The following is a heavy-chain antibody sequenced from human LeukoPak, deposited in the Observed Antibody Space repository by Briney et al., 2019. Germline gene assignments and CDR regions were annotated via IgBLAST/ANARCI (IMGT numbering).Heavy chain of an antibody. CDR2: IYSGGST. CDR1: GFTVSSNY. V-gene: IGHV3-53*05. J-gene: IGHJ3*02. D-gene: IGHD1-26*01. Sequence: GGSLRLSCAASGFTVSSNYMSWVRQAPGKGPEWVSVIYSGGSTYYADSVKGRFTISRDNSKNTLYLQMNSLRAEDTAVYYCARAMYSGSYRAFDIWGQGTMVTVSS. CDR3: ARAMYSGSYRAFDI.